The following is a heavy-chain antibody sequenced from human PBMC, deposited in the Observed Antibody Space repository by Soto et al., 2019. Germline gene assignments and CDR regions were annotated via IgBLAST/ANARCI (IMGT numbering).Heavy chain of an antibody. CDR3: ARDGEEELVVNYFDY. CDR2: IWYDGSNK. V-gene: IGHV3-33*01. Sequence: GGSLRLSCAASGFTFSSYGMHWVRQAPGKGLEWVAVIWYDGSNKYYADSVKGRFTISRDNSKNTLYLQMNSLRAEDTAVYYCARDGEEELVVNYFDYWGQGTLVTVSS. J-gene: IGHJ4*02. D-gene: IGHD6-6*01. CDR1: GFTFSSYG.